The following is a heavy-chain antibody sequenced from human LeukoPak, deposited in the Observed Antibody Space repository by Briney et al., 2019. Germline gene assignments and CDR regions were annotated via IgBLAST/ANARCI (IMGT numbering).Heavy chain of an antibody. CDR1: GFTFSSYT. D-gene: IGHD3-10*01. V-gene: IGHV3-23*01. CDR3: ASMVRGVIIRGFFDY. CDR2: ISGGGGDT. Sequence: RAGGSLRLSCAASGFTFSSYTMTWVRQPPGKGLEWVSSISGGGGDTYYADSVKGRFTISRDNSKNTLYLQMNSLRAEDTAVYYCASMVRGVIIRGFFDYWGQGTLVTVSS. J-gene: IGHJ4*02.